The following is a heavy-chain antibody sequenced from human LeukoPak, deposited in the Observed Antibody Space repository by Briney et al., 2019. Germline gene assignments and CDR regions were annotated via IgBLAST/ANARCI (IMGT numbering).Heavy chain of an antibody. Sequence: PSETLSLTCTISGGSISTYYWSWIRQAPGKGLEWIGYIYYTGSTNYNPSLTGRVTISLDTSKNQFSLKVSSVTAADTAVYYCARSLLGAWALYDIWGQGTMVTVSS. CDR2: IYYTGST. D-gene: IGHD3-16*01. CDR3: ARSLLGAWALYDI. CDR1: GGSISTYY. V-gene: IGHV4-59*13. J-gene: IGHJ3*02.